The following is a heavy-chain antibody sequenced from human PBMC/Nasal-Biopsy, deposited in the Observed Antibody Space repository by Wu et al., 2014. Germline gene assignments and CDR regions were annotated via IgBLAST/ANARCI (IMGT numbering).Heavy chain of an antibody. CDR1: GFSFSSYV. CDR2: ITGSGGGT. J-gene: IGHJ4*02. CDR3: ATRLDMIPLPRDY. D-gene: IGHD3-22*01. V-gene: IGHV3-23*01. Sequence: LRLSCAASGFSFSSYVMTWVRQAPGKGLEWVSAITGSGGGTYYVDSVKGRFIISRDNSKSTVYLQMNSLGTDDTAVYYCATRLDMIPLPRDYWGQGTLVTVSS.